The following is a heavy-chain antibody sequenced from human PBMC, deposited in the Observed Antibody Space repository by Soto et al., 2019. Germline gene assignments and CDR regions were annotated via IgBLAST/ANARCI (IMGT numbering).Heavy chain of an antibody. CDR2: INHSGST. Sequence: SETLSLTCAVYGGSFSGYYWSWIRQPPGKGLEWIGEINHSGSTNYNPSLKSRVTISVDTSKNQFSLKLSSVTAADTAVYYCARGRNSYYYYYYMDVWGKGTTVTVSS. CDR1: GGSFSGYY. V-gene: IGHV4-34*01. CDR3: ARGRNSYYYYYYMDV. D-gene: IGHD2-15*01. J-gene: IGHJ6*03.